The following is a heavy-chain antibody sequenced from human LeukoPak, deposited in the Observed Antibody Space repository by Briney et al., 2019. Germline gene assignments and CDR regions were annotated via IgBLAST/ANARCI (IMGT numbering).Heavy chain of an antibody. D-gene: IGHD3-10*01. V-gene: IGHV3-48*02. CDR1: GFTVSSNY. Sequence: GGSLRLSCAASGFTVSSNYMSWVRQAPGKGLEWVSYISSSSSTIYYADSVKGRFTISRDNAKNSLYLQMNSLRDEDTAVYYCARGRFGDPTPSFDYWGQGTLVTVSS. CDR3: ARGRFGDPTPSFDY. J-gene: IGHJ4*02. CDR2: ISSSSSTI.